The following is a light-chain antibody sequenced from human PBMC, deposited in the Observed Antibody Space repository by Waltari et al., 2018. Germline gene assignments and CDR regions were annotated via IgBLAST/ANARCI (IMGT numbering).Light chain of an antibody. V-gene: IGLV3-10*01. CDR1: ALPKKF. CDR2: EDN. J-gene: IGLJ3*02. CDR3: YSTDSTGIHRGV. Sequence: SYDLTQPPSLSVSPGQTARITCSGAALPKKFVSWYQQKSGQAPVLVIYEDNKRPSGIPERFSGSSSGTMATLTITGAQADDDSDYYCYSTDSTGIHRGVFGGGTKLTVL.